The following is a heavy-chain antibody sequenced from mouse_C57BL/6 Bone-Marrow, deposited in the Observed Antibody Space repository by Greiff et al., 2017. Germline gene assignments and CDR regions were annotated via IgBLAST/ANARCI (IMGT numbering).Heavy chain of an antibody. Sequence: VQLQQSGPGLMKPSQTVFLTCTVTGISITTGNYRWSWIRQFPGNKLEWIGYIYYSGTITYNPSLTSRTTITRDTPKNQFFLEMNSLTAEDTATYYCARDYDYDGGGLDYFDYWGQGTTLTVSS. CDR1: GISITTGNYR. V-gene: IGHV3-5*01. CDR3: ARDYDYDGGGLDYFDY. CDR2: IYYSGTI. D-gene: IGHD2-4*01. J-gene: IGHJ2*01.